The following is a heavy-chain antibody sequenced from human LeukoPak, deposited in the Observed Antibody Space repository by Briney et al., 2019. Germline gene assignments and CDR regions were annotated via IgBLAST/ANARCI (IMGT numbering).Heavy chain of an antibody. CDR1: GFTFSSYW. J-gene: IGHJ4*02. CDR2: ISYDGSNK. D-gene: IGHD5-24*01. V-gene: IGHV3-30-3*01. Sequence: GGSLRLSCAASGFTFSSYWMSWVRQAPGKGLEWVALISYDGSNKYYADSVKGRFTISRDNSKNTLYLQMNSLRAEDTAVYYCARELSGYNYEYFDYWGQGTLVTVSS. CDR3: ARELSGYNYEYFDY.